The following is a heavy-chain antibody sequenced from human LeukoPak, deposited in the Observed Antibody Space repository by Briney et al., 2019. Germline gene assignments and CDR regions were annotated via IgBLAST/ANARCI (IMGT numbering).Heavy chain of an antibody. CDR2: INHRQIS. D-gene: IGHD4-23*01. J-gene: IGHJ4*02. Sequence: SETLSLTCAVHGGAFTGYYWTSVRQAPGKGLEWIGEINHRQISNYNPSLKSRVALSLDTSQKQFPPQLTSLTAADTAVYYCARVTGYGGAFLRYGGQESSATVSS. CDR3: ARVTGYGGAFLRY. V-gene: IGHV4-34*01. CDR1: GGAFTGYY.